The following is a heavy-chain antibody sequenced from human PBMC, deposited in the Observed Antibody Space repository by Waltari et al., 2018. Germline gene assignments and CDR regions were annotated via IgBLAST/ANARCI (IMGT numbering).Heavy chain of an antibody. J-gene: IGHJ5*02. Sequence: QLQESAPGLVKPSETLSLTCTVSGGSITNHSCTGIRQPAGKGLEGMGRLDTSGSTHFNPSLKRRVTMSIDTSKNQFSRKVPAVSAADTAVDYCAGPVWRTGWKLGEVDPWGQGTLVIVSS. CDR2: LDTSGST. D-gene: IGHD3-16*01. V-gene: IGHV4-4*07. CDR1: GGSITNHS. CDR3: AGPVWRTGWKLGEVDP.